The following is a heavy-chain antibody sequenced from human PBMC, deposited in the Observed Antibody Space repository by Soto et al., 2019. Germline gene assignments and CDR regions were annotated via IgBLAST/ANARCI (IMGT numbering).Heavy chain of an antibody. CDR2: ISYDGGSK. D-gene: IGHD3-10*01. CDR3: AKDGRSGSYFTKGSYIDV. V-gene: IGHV3-30*18. Sequence: QVQLVESGGGVVQPGRSLRLSCAASGFSFSNYGMDWVRQAPGKGLEWVAVISYDGGSKYYADSGKGRFTISRDNSNNTVYLQMNSLRAEDSAVYYCAKDGRSGSYFTKGSYIDVWGKGTKVTVSS. J-gene: IGHJ6*03. CDR1: GFSFSNYG.